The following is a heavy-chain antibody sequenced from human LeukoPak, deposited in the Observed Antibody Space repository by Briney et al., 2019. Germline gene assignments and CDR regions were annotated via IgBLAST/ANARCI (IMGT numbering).Heavy chain of an antibody. D-gene: IGHD2-2*01. CDR2: IKPDGSQK. Sequence: PGGSLRLSCVASGFSFTGDWMNWVRQAPGKGLEWVANIKPDGSQKYYVDSVKGRFTISRDNAEKSLFLQMNSLRAEDTAVYYCVRDGPAFLDFDYWGQGTLVTVSS. J-gene: IGHJ4*02. V-gene: IGHV3-7*01. CDR1: GFSFTGDW. CDR3: VRDGPAFLDFDY.